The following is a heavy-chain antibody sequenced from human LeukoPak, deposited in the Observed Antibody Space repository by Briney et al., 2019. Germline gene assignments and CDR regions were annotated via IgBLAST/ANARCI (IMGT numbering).Heavy chain of an antibody. CDR2: IKGDGTEI. J-gene: IGHJ4*02. CDR3: AGGYNIDY. V-gene: IGHV3-7*01. D-gene: IGHD5-18*01. Sequence: GGSLRLSCAASRFTFSNYWMNWVRQAPGKGLEWVANIKGDGTEINYVDSVKGRFTISRDNPKNSLYLQLNSLRAEDTAVYYCAGGYNIDYWGQGTLVHVSS. CDR1: RFTFSNYW.